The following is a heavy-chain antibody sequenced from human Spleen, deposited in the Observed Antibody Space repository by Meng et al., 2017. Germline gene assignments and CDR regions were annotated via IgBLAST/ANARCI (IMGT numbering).Heavy chain of an antibody. J-gene: IGHJ4*02. D-gene: IGHD1-26*01. Sequence: GSLRLSCAVYGGSFSAYYWTWIRQPPGKGLECSGQINHSGSTTYIPSLKSRVTISVDTSTSQFSLQLSSVTAADTAVYYCARDRVGGTAAQFDYWGQGTLVTVSS. CDR3: ARDRVGGTAAQFDY. V-gene: IGHV4-34*01. CDR1: GGSFSAYY. CDR2: INHSGST.